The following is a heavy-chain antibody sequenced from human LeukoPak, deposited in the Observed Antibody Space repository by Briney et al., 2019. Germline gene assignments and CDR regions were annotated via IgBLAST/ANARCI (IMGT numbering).Heavy chain of an antibody. V-gene: IGHV3-30*04. D-gene: IGHD2-15*01. CDR3: AKSGLNRFDY. CDR2: ISYDGSYK. Sequence: PGGSLRLSCAASGFTFSNFAMHWVRQAPGKGLEWVAVISYDGSYKYYADSVKGRFTISRDNSKNTLYLQMNSLRPEDTAVYYCAKSGLNRFDYWGQGTLVTVSS. J-gene: IGHJ4*02. CDR1: GFTFSNFA.